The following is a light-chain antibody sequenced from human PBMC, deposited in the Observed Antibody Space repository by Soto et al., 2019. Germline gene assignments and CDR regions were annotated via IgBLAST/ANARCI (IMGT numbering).Light chain of an antibody. CDR1: QSVSSSH. CDR2: GTS. Sequence: EIVLPQSPGTLSLTPRERAPLSCRASQSVSSSHLAWYRQRPGQAPRLLIYGTSSRTTGIPDRFSGSGSGTDFTLTISRLEPEDFAVYFCQRYGSSPLITFGQGTRLEIK. CDR3: QRYGSSPLIT. V-gene: IGKV3-20*01. J-gene: IGKJ5*01.